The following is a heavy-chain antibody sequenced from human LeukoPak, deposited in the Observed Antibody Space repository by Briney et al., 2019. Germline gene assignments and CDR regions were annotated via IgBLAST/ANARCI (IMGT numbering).Heavy chain of an antibody. CDR2: IYYSGNT. J-gene: IGHJ4*02. D-gene: IGHD3-22*01. Sequence: SETLSLTCSVSGGSISSYYWSWIRQPPGKGLEWIGYIYYSGNTNYNPSLKSRVTISVDTSKNQFSLKLSSVTAADTAVYYCARRKNMIVKAYYFDYWGQGTLVTVSS. CDR1: GGSISSYY. V-gene: IGHV4-59*12. CDR3: ARRKNMIVKAYYFDY.